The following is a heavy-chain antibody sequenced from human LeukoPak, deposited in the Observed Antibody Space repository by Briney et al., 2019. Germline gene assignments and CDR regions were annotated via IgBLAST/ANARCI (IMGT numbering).Heavy chain of an antibody. V-gene: IGHV1-69*13. J-gene: IGHJ5*02. CDR2: IIPTIGTA. Sequence: GASVKVSCKASGGTFISYAISWVRQAPGQGLEWMGGIIPTIGTANYAQKFQGRVTITADESTSTAYMELSSLRSEDTAVYYCARGCSSTSCQNWFDPWGQGTLVTVSS. CDR1: GGTFISYA. D-gene: IGHD2-2*01. CDR3: ARGCSSTSCQNWFDP.